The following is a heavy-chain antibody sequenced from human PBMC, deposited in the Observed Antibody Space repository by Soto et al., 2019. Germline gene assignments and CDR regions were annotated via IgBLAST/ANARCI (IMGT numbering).Heavy chain of an antibody. CDR2: INHSGST. CDR3: ARGSSSWYGYIDY. D-gene: IGHD6-13*01. CDR1: GGSFSGYY. J-gene: IGHJ4*02. Sequence: SETLSLTCAVYGGSFSGYYWSWIRQPPGKGLEWIGEINHSGSTNYNPSLKSRVTISVDTSKNQSSLKLSSVTAADTAVYYCARGSSSWYGYIDYWGQGTLVTVSS. V-gene: IGHV4-34*01.